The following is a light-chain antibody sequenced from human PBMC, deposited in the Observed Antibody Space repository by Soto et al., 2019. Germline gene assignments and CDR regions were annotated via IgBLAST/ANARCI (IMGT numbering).Light chain of an antibody. CDR2: GAS. V-gene: IGKV3-20*01. CDR3: QQYGSSLLLT. CDR1: QSISSN. Sequence: EIVMTQSPATLSVSPGERATLSCRASQSISSNLAWYQQKPGQAPSLLIYGASSRATGIPDRFSGSGSGTDFTLTISRLEPEDFAVYYCQQYGSSLLLTFGGGTKVDI. J-gene: IGKJ4*01.